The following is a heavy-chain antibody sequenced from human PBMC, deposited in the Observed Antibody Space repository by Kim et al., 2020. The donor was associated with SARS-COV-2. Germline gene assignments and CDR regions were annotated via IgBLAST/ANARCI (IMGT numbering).Heavy chain of an antibody. V-gene: IGHV3-23*01. D-gene: IGHD3-10*01. Sequence: GGSLRLSCAASGFAFSSYAMSWVRQAPGKGLEWVSSISGSGSSTYYADSVKGRFAISRDSSTLYLQMNRLRAEDTTVYYCAKDRPSYYYGSGSYYIADLFDHWGQGALVTVSS. CDR3: AKDRPSYYYGSGSYYIADLFDH. CDR2: ISGSGSST. J-gene: IGHJ4*02. CDR1: GFAFSSYA.